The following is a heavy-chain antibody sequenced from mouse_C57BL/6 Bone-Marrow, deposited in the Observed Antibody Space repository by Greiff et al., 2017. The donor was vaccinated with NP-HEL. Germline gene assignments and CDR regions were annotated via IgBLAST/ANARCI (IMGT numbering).Heavy chain of an antibody. D-gene: IGHD2-12*01. V-gene: IGHV1-59*01. CDR1: GYTFTSYW. CDR3: ARLRYFDY. J-gene: IGHJ2*01. Sequence: QVQLKQPGAELVRPGTSVQLSCKASGYTFTSYWMHWVKQRPGQGLEWIGVIDPSDSYTNYNQKFKGKATLTVDTSSSTAYMQLSSLTSEDSAVYYCARLRYFDYWGQGTTLTVSS. CDR2: IDPSDSYT.